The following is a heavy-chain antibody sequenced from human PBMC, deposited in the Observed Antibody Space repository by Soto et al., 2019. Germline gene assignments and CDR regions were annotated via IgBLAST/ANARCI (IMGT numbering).Heavy chain of an antibody. J-gene: IGHJ4*02. CDR1: GFTFSSYS. Sequence: GGSLRLSCAASGFTFSSYSMNWVRQAPGKGLEWVSSISSSSSYIYYADSVKGRFTISRDNAKNSLYLQMNSLRAEDTAVYYCARDRGIAVAGPPRGYWGQGTLVTVSS. CDR3: ARDRGIAVAGPPRGY. CDR2: ISSSSSYI. D-gene: IGHD6-19*01. V-gene: IGHV3-21*01.